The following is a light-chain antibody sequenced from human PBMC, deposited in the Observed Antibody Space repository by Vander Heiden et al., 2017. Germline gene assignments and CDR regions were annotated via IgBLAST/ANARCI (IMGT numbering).Light chain of an antibody. Sequence: AVVTREPSLTLSPGWTVPLTCCPSTVTVPSGHYPSWLAQKPGQAPRTLSYETSNKHSWTPARFSGSPRGGKAALTLSGAQPEDEAEDDGLLSYSGARRGVFGGGTKLTVL. J-gene: IGLJ2*01. CDR2: ETS. V-gene: IGLV7-46*01. CDR3: LLSYSGARRGV. CDR1: TVTVPSGHY.